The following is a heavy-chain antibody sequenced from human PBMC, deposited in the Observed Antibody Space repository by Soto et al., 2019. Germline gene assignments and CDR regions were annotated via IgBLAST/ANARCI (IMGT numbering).Heavy chain of an antibody. CDR1: GGSISSYY. CDR2: IYYSGST. V-gene: IGHV4-59*01. J-gene: IGHJ5*02. CDR3: ASYGSGRYPRFDP. D-gene: IGHD3-10*01. Sequence: SETLSLTCTVSGGSISSYYWSWIRQPPGKGLEWIGYIYYSGSTNYNPSLKSRVTISVDTSKNQFSLKLSSVTAADTAVYYCASYGSGRYPRFDPWGQVTLVTVSS.